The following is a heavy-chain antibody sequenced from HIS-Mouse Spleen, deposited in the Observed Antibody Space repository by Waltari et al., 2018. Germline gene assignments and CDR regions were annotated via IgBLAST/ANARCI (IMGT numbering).Heavy chain of an antibody. V-gene: IGHV4-59*01. CDR2: ST. CDR3: ARYRPLYYYGSGYGMDV. J-gene: IGHJ6*02. D-gene: IGHD3-10*01. Sequence: STNYNPSLKSRVTISVDTSKNQFSLKLSSVTAADTAVYYCARYRPLYYYGSGYGMDVWGQGTTVTVSS.